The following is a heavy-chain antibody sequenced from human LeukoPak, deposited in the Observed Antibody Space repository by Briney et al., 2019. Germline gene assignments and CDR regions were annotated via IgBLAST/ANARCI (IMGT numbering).Heavy chain of an antibody. Sequence: SETLSLTCAVYGGSFSGYYWSWIRQPPGKGLEWIGEINHSGSTNYNPSLKSRVTISVDTSKNQFSLKLSSVTAADTAVYYCARGSRLTMIVRRYYFDYWGQGTLVTVSS. J-gene: IGHJ4*02. V-gene: IGHV4-34*01. D-gene: IGHD3-22*01. CDR2: INHSGST. CDR3: ARGSRLTMIVRRYYFDY. CDR1: GGSFSGYY.